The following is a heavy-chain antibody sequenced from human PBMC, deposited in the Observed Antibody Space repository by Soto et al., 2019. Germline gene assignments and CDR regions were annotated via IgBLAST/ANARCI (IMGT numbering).Heavy chain of an antibody. J-gene: IGHJ5*01. D-gene: IGHD6-6*01. Sequence: EVQLVESGGDLVKPGGCLRLSCAASGFTVSNNYMTWVRQAAGKGLEWVSLIYVGGYTYYADSVKGRFTISRDNSKNTLYLQMNSLRAEDTAVYYCAVYAPRHWFDSWGQATLVSVSS. CDR3: AVYAPRHWFDS. CDR1: GFTVSNNY. CDR2: IYVGGYT. V-gene: IGHV3-66*01.